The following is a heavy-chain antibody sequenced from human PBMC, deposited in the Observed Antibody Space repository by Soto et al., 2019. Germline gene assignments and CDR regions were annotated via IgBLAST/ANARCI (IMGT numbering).Heavy chain of an antibody. CDR3: ARDSPIGSTYSGYDAIDS. Sequence: QVQLVQSGAEVKKPGSSVKVSCKASGGTFSTSTFTWVRQAPGQGLEWMGRTIPILDVADYAQDFQGRVTITADKSTSTAYMELTCLTSKDTAVYYCARDSPIGSTYSGYDAIDSWGQGTLVTVSS. V-gene: IGHV1-69*08. CDR1: GGTFSTST. J-gene: IGHJ4*02. CDR2: TIPILDVA. D-gene: IGHD5-12*01.